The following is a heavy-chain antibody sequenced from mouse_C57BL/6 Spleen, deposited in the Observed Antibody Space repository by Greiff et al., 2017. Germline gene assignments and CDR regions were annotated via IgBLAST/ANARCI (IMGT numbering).Heavy chain of an antibody. D-gene: IGHD4-1*01. CDR2: ISSGSSTI. V-gene: IGHV5-17*01. J-gene: IGHJ2*01. CDR3: ARLNWDGYYFDY. CDR1: GFTFSDYG. Sequence: EVMLVESGGGLVKPGGSLKLSCAASGFTFSDYGMHWVRQAPEKGLEWVAYISSGSSTIYYADTVKGRFTISRDNAKNTLFLQMTSLRSEDTAMYYCARLNWDGYYFDYWGQGTTLTVSS.